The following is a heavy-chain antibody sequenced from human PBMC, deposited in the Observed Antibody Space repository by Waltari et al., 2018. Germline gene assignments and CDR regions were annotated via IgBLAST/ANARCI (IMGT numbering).Heavy chain of an antibody. J-gene: IGHJ4*02. D-gene: IGHD1-20*01. V-gene: IGHV3-23*01. CDR2: ISVSDAT. Sequence: EVQLLESGGDLVRPGGSLRLSCAVSGTSFSNSAINWVRLAPGTGLGWVSGISVSDATYYADSLKGRFTISRDTSKNTVFLQMNGLRAEDTAVYYCATPFYNWDDPLHSWGQGTLVTVSS. CDR1: GTSFSNSA. CDR3: ATPFYNWDDPLHS.